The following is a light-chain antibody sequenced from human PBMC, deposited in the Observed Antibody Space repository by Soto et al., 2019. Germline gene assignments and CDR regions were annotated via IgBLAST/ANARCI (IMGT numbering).Light chain of an antibody. CDR3: QQYSTYPWT. V-gene: IGKV1-5*03. CDR1: QTISTL. CDR2: KAS. J-gene: IGKJ1*01. Sequence: DIQMTQSPSTLSASVGARVTITCRASQTISTLLAWYQQRPGKAPNLLIYKASSVESGVPSRFSGSGSGTEFTLTISSLQPDDFATYFCQQYSTYPWTCGQGTKVEVK.